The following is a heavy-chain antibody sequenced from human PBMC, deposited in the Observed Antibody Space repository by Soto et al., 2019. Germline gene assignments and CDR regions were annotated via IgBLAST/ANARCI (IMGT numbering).Heavy chain of an antibody. V-gene: IGHV3-33*01. J-gene: IGHJ3*02. CDR1: GFMYSSHG. Sequence: GGSLRLSCAASGFMYSSHGMHWVRQAPGKGLEWVAVIWYDGSNKYYADFVKGRFTISRDNSKNMLYLQMNSLRAEDMAVYFCARDRAVALDIWGQGTMVTVSS. CDR2: IWYDGSNK. CDR3: ARDRAVALDI. D-gene: IGHD5-12*01.